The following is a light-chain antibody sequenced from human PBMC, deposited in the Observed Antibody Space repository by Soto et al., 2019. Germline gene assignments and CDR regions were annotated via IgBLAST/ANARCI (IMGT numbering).Light chain of an antibody. CDR3: QQYSSYLT. J-gene: IGKJ4*01. CDR2: EAS. CDR1: QTIFRW. V-gene: IGKV1-5*03. Sequence: DVQMTQSPSTLSTFVGDSVTITCRASQTIFRWLAWYQQKPGKAPKLLIYEASKLESGVPSRFSGSGAGTEFTLTISSLQPDDFATYYCQQYSSYLTFGGGTKVEIK.